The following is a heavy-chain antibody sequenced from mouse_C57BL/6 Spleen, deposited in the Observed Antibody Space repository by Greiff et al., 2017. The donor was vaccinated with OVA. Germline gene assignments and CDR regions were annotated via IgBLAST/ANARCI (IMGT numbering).Heavy chain of an antibody. J-gene: IGHJ4*01. CDR2: ISDGGSYT. CDR3: ARVLLRSYAMDY. D-gene: IGHD1-1*01. Sequence: EVQLVESGGGLVKPGGSLKLSCAASGFTFSSYAMSWVRQTPEKRLEWVATISDGGSYTYYPDNVKGRFTISRDNAKNNLYLQMSHLKSEDTAMYYCARVLLRSYAMDYWGQGTSVTVSS. CDR1: GFTFSSYA. V-gene: IGHV5-4*01.